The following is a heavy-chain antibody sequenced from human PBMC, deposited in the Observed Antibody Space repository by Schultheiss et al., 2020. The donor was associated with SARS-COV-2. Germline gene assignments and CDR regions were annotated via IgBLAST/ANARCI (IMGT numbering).Heavy chain of an antibody. J-gene: IGHJ4*02. CDR1: GFTFSSYG. V-gene: IGHV3-21*01. Sequence: GGSLRLSCAASGFTFSSYGMNWVRQAPGKGLEWVSSISSSSSYIYYADSVKGRFTISRDNAKNSLYLQMNSLRAEDTAVYYCAREFAPYSSSLAYYWGQGTLVTVSS. D-gene: IGHD6-6*01. CDR3: AREFAPYSSSLAYY. CDR2: ISSSSSYI.